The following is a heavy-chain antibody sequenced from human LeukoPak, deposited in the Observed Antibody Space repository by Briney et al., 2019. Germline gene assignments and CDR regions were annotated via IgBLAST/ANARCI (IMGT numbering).Heavy chain of an antibody. D-gene: IGHD2-2*01. CDR2: INSDGSNT. J-gene: IGHJ4*02. Sequence: GGSLRLSCAAFGFTFSNYWMHWVRQAPGKGLVWVSRINSDGSNTNYADSVKGRFTISRDNAKNTLYLQMNSLRAEDTAVYYCASKAGYCSSTSCWDIFDYWGQGTLVPVSS. CDR3: ASKAGYCSSTSCWDIFDY. V-gene: IGHV3-74*01. CDR1: GFTFSNYW.